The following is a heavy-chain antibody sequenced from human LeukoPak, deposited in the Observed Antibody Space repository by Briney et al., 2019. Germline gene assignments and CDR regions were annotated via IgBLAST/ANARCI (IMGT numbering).Heavy chain of an antibody. D-gene: IGHD3-22*01. CDR2: INPNSGGT. V-gene: IGHV1-2*06. CDR1: GYTFTGYY. Sequence: VASVKVSCKASGYTFTGYYMHWVRQAPGQGLEWMGRINPNSGGTNYAQKFQGRVTMTRDTSISTAYMELSRLRSDDTAVYYCAREILGLYDSSGYYYGLNAFDIWGQGTMVTVSS. CDR3: AREILGLYDSSGYYYGLNAFDI. J-gene: IGHJ3*02.